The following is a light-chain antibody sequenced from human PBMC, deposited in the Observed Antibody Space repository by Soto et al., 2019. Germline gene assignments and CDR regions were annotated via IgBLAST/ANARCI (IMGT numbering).Light chain of an antibody. CDR3: QQYGSSGT. CDR2: GAS. Sequence: EIVMTQSPATLSVSPGERATLSCRASQSVSLSLAWYQQKPGQAPRLLIYGASNRATGIPDRFSGSGSGTDFTLTISRLEPEDFAVYYCQQYGSSGTFGQGTKVDI. V-gene: IGKV3-20*01. J-gene: IGKJ1*01. CDR1: QSVSLS.